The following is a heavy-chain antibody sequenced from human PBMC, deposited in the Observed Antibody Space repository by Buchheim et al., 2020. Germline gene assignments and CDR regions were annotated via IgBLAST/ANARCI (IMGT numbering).Heavy chain of an antibody. D-gene: IGHD4-17*01. V-gene: IGHV4-34*01. Sequence: QVQLQQWGAGLLKPSETLSLTCAVYGGSFSGYYWSWIRQPPGKGLEWIGEINHSGSTNYNPSLKSRVTISVDTSKNQFSLKLSSVTAADTAVYYCASGLVYDYGDYGPPDYWGQGTL. CDR3: ASGLVYDYGDYGPPDY. CDR1: GGSFSGYY. CDR2: INHSGST. J-gene: IGHJ4*02.